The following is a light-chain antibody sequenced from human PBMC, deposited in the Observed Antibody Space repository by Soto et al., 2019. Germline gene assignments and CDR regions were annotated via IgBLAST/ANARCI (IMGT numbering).Light chain of an antibody. CDR1: SSDVGGYSY. V-gene: IGLV2-14*01. CDR3: ASYTTSSTYV. Sequence: QSALTQPASVSGSPGQSIAISCTGTSSDVGGYSYVSWYQQQPGKAPKLVISDVSNRPSGVSDRSSGSKSGNTASLTISRLQTEDEADYYCASYTTSSTYVFGTGTKLTVL. CDR2: DVS. J-gene: IGLJ1*01.